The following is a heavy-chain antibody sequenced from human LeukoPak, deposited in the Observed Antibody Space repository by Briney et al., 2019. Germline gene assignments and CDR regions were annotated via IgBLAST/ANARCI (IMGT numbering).Heavy chain of an antibody. J-gene: IGHJ3*02. CDR3: ARDFGTIFGVVTGFVAFDI. CDR2: INPNSGGT. Sequence: GASVKVSCKASGYTFTGYYMHWVRQAPGQGLEWMGWINPNSGGTNYAQKFQGRVTMTRDTSISTAYIELSRLRSDDTAVYYCARDFGTIFGVVTGFVAFDIWGQGTMVTVSS. V-gene: IGHV1-2*02. CDR1: GYTFTGYY. D-gene: IGHD3-3*01.